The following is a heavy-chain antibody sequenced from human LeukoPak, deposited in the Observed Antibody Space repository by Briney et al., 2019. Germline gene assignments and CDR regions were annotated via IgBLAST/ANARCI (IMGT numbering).Heavy chain of an antibody. J-gene: IGHJ6*02. Sequence: GGSLRLSCAASGFTFSSYAMSWVRQAPGKGLEWVSAISGSGGSTYYADSVKGRFTISRDNSKNTLYLQMNSLRAEDTAVYYCATRRSAAYYYYGMDAWGQGTTVTVSS. CDR1: GFTFSSYA. D-gene: IGHD6-13*01. CDR3: ATRRSAAYYYYGMDA. V-gene: IGHV3-23*01. CDR2: ISGSGGST.